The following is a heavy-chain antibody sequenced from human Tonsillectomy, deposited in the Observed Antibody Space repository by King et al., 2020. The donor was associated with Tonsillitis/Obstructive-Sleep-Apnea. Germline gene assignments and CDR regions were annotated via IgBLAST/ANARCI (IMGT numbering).Heavy chain of an antibody. V-gene: IGHV3-21*01. J-gene: IGHJ4*02. CDR2: ISRSRSYI. CDR3: ARGDVVIVPSAIGD. CDR1: GFTFSSFS. Sequence: VQLVESGGGLVKPGGSLRLSCAASGFTFSSFSMNWVRQAPGQGLEWLSSISRSRSYISYADSGKSRFTISRDNATNSLYLQMNSLRAEATAVYYCARGDVVIVPSAIGDSGQGPLVTVSS. D-gene: IGHD2-2*02.